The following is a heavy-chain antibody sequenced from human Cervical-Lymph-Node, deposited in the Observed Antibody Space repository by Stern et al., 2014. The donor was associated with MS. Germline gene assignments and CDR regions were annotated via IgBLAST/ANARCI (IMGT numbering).Heavy chain of an antibody. CDR2: IKTNTDGGTT. Sequence: EVQLVESGGGLVKPGGSLRLSCAASGFTFSNAWMSWVRQAPGRGLQWVARIKTNTDGGTTDYAAPVKGRFTISRDDSRNTLYLQINSLKTEDTALYYCARLNYFDSSDYSYYYYGMDVWGQGTTVTVSS. CDR3: ARLNYFDSSDYSYYYYGMDV. CDR1: GFTFSNAW. V-gene: IGHV3-15*01. J-gene: IGHJ6*02. D-gene: IGHD3-22*01.